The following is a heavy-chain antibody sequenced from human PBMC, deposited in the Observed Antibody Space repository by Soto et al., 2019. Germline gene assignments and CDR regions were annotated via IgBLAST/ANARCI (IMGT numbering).Heavy chain of an antibody. CDR1: GYTFTSYG. Sequence: SVKVSCKASGYTFTSYGISWVRQAPGQGLEWMGRIIPILGIANYAQKFQGRVTITADKSTSTAYMELSSLRSEDTAVYYCARATYGSGSQIDYWGQGTLVTVSS. V-gene: IGHV1-69*04. CDR2: IIPILGIA. D-gene: IGHD3-10*01. J-gene: IGHJ4*02. CDR3: ARATYGSGSQIDY.